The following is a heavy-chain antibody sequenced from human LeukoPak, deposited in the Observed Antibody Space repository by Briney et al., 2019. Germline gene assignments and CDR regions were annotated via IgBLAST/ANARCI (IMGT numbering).Heavy chain of an antibody. Sequence: GGSLRLSCVASGFTSDDYAMHWVPQAPGKGLEWVSSINWNSDNIVYADSVKGRFTIYRDRAKNSLYLQMNSLGTEDTAFYYCTKSSGYIWFDPWGQGTLVTVSS. CDR3: TKSSGYIWFDP. CDR2: INWNSDNI. CDR1: GFTSDDYA. D-gene: IGHD3-22*01. J-gene: IGHJ5*02. V-gene: IGHV3-9*02.